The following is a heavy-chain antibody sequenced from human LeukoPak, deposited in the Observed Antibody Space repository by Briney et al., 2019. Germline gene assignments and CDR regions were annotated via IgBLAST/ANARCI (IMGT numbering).Heavy chain of an antibody. CDR3: ARAQGGYNTDYFDY. V-gene: IGHV4-39*07. J-gene: IGHJ4*02. D-gene: IGHD5-24*01. CDR1: GGSISSSSYY. Sequence: SETLSLTCTVSGGSISSSSYYWGWIRQPPGKGLEWIGSIYYSGSTYYNPSLKSRVTISVDTSKNQFSLKLSSVTAADTAVYYCARAQGGYNTDYFDYWGQGTLVTVSS. CDR2: IYYSGST.